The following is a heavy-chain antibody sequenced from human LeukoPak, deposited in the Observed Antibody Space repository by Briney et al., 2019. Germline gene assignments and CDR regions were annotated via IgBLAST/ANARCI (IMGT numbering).Heavy chain of an antibody. J-gene: IGHJ4*02. V-gene: IGHV5-51*01. Sequence: PGEPLKISCKGSGFSFTSYWIGWVRQMPGKGLEWMGIIYPGDSDTRYSPSFQGQVTISADKSVSTAYLQWSSLKASDTAMYYCSRRKTRGRGVFMPYFDYWAQGTLVTVSS. CDR1: GFSFTSYW. D-gene: IGHD3-3*01. CDR3: SRRKTRGRGVFMPYFDY. CDR2: IYPGDSDT.